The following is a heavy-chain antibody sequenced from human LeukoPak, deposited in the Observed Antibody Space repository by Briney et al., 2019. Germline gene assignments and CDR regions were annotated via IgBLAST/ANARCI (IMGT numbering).Heavy chain of an antibody. V-gene: IGHV3-23*01. CDR1: GFIFSSYA. CDR3: AKGEDSSGYYFHDAFDI. Sequence: GGSLRLSCAASGFIFSSYAMSWVRQAPGKGLEWVSGISGSGGGTNYADSVKGRFTISRDNSKNTLYLQMNSLRAEDTAVYYCAKGEDSSGYYFHDAFDIWGQGTMVTVSS. CDR2: ISGSGGGT. J-gene: IGHJ3*02. D-gene: IGHD3-22*01.